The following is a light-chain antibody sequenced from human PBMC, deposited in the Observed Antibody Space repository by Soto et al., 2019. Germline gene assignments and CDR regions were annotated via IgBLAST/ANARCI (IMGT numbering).Light chain of an antibody. Sequence: EIVLTQSPGTLSLSPGERATLSCMASQSVNSRLAWYQHKPGQAPRLLISGASSRATGIPDRFSGSGSATDFTLTISRLEPEDFALYYCQQYGRSPITFGQGTRLEIK. J-gene: IGKJ5*01. CDR3: QQYGRSPIT. V-gene: IGKV3-20*01. CDR2: GAS. CDR1: QSVNSR.